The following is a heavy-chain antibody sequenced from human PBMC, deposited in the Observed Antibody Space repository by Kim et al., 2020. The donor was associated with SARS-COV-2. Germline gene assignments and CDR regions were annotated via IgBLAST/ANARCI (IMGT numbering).Heavy chain of an antibody. CDR3: ARGPQQRGYSYFVLYYYGMDV. Sequence: SVKVSYKASGYTFTSYDINWVRQATGQGLEWMGWMNPNSGNTGYAQKFQGRVTMTRNTSISTAYMELSSLRSEDTAVYYCARGPQQRGYSYFVLYYYGMDVWGQGTTVTVSS. D-gene: IGHD5-18*01. J-gene: IGHJ6*02. CDR2: MNPNSGNT. CDR1: GYTFTSYD. V-gene: IGHV1-8*01.